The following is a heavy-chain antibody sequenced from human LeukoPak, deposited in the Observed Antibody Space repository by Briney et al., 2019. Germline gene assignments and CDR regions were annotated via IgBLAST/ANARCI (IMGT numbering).Heavy chain of an antibody. D-gene: IGHD3-10*01. CDR3: ARRNVNYYGSGSYLSADY. Sequence: PGGSLRLSCAASGFTFSSYAMHWVRQAPGKGLEWVAVISYDGSNKYYADSVKGRFTISRGNSKNTLYLQMNSLRAEDTAVYYCARRNVNYYGSGSYLSADYWGQGTLVTVSS. CDR1: GFTFSSYA. V-gene: IGHV3-30-3*01. CDR2: ISYDGSNK. J-gene: IGHJ4*02.